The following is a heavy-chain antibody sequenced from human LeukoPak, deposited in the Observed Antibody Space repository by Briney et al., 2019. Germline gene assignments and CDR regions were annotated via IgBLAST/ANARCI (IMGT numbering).Heavy chain of an antibody. CDR3: ARGGPYCRSTSCYYLGPIDY. V-gene: IGHV3-21*01. CDR2: ISSSSSYI. J-gene: IGHJ4*02. Sequence: GGSLRLSCAASGFTFSSYSMNWVRQAPGKGLEWVPSISSSSSYIYYADSVKGRFTISRDNAKNSLYLQMNSLRAEDTAVYYCARGGPYCRSTSCYYLGPIDYWGQGTLVTVSS. D-gene: IGHD2-2*01. CDR1: GFTFSSYS.